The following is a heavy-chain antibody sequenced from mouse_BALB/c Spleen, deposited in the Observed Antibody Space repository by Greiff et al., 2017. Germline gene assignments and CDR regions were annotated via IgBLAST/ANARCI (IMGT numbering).Heavy chain of an antibody. V-gene: IGHV1-9*01. CDR3: ARFDGYYRYAMDY. D-gene: IGHD2-3*01. J-gene: IGHJ4*01. CDR2: ILPGSGST. Sequence: QVQLQQSGAELMKPGASVKISCKATGYTFSSYWIEWVKQRPGHGLEWIGEILPGSGSTNYNEKFKGKATFTADTSSNTAYMQLSSLTSEDSAVYYCARFDGYYRYAMDYWGQGTSVTVSS. CDR1: GYTFSSYW.